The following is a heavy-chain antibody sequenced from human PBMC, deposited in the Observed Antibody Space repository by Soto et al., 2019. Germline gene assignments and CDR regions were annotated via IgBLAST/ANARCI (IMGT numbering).Heavy chain of an antibody. CDR1: GFTFSSYA. Sequence: GGSLRLSCAASGFTFSSYAMSWVRQAPGKGLEWVSAISGSGGSTYYADSVKGRFTISKDNSKNTLYLQMNSLRAEDTAVYYCAKVFMVRGVTPSVGWGQGTLVTVSS. CDR3: AKVFMVRGVTPSVG. J-gene: IGHJ4*02. D-gene: IGHD3-10*01. V-gene: IGHV3-23*01. CDR2: ISGSGGST.